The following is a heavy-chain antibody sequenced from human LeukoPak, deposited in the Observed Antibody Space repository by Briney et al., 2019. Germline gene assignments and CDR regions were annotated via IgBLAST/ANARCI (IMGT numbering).Heavy chain of an antibody. CDR3: ARASLRITMVRGVIPFDY. CDR2: IYYSGST. J-gene: IGHJ4*02. Sequence: PSETLSLTCTVSGGSISSSSYYWGWIRQPPGKGLEWIGSIYYSGSTYYNPSLKSRVAISVDTSKNQFSLKLSAVTAADTAVYYCARASLRITMVRGVIPFDYWGQGTLVTVSS. CDR1: GGSISSSSYY. D-gene: IGHD3-10*01. V-gene: IGHV4-39*07.